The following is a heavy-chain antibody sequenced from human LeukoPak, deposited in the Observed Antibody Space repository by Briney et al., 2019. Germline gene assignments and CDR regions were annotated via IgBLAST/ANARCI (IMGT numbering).Heavy chain of an antibody. CDR1: GSTFGNYG. CDR2: TSYDGSNK. D-gene: IGHD1-26*01. Sequence: GGSLRLSCAASGSTFGNYGMHWVRQAPGKGLEWLAVTSYDGSNKYYADSVKGRFTISRDNSMNTLYLQMNSLRAEDTAVYYCAKDGVGATTRSEYFQHWGQGTLVTVSS. CDR3: AKDGVGATTRSEYFQH. J-gene: IGHJ1*01. V-gene: IGHV3-30*18.